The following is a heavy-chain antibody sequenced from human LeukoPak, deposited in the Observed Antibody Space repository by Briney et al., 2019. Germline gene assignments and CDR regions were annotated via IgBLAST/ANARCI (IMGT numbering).Heavy chain of an antibody. CDR3: ARVPRGQLWLPYFDY. V-gene: IGHV3-23*01. CDR1: DFNFITYA. CDR2: ISGGGDVT. Sequence: GGSLRLSYAASDFNFITYAMSWVRQAPGKGLEWVSTISGGGDVTYYADSVKGRFTISRDNSKNTLYLQMNSLRVEDTAVYYCARVPRGQLWLPYFDYWGQGTLVTVSS. J-gene: IGHJ4*02. D-gene: IGHD5-18*01.